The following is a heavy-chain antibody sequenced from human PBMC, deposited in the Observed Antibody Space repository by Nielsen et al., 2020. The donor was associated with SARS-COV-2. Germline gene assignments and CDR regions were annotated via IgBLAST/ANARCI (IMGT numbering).Heavy chain of an antibody. Sequence: ESLKISCAVYGGSFSGYYWSWIRQPPGKGLEWIGYICYSGSTNYNPSLKSRVTISVDTSKNQFSLKLSSVTAADTAVYYCARLYCSSTSCNYYYGMDVWGQGTTVTVSS. CDR2: ICYSGST. D-gene: IGHD2-2*01. J-gene: IGHJ6*02. V-gene: IGHV4-59*01. CDR3: ARLYCSSTSCNYYYGMDV. CDR1: GGSFSGYY.